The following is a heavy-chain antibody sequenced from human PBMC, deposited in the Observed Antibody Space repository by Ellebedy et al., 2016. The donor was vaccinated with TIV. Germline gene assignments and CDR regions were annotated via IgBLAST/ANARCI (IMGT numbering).Heavy chain of an antibody. Sequence: PGGSLRLSCAVSGFTLTNYGIHWVRQAPGKGLEWLALISSDASNKFYADSVKGRFTISRDNSKNTLYLQMNSLRAEDTAVYYCARGGVVGPYGMDVWGQGTTVTVSS. V-gene: IGHV3-33*05. D-gene: IGHD1-26*01. J-gene: IGHJ6*02. CDR1: GFTLTNYG. CDR2: ISSDASNK. CDR3: ARGGVVGPYGMDV.